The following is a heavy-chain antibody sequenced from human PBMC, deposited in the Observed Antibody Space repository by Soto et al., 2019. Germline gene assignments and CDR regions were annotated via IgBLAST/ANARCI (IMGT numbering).Heavy chain of an antibody. Sequence: ASVKVSCKASGGTFSSCAISWVRQAPGQGLEWMGGIIPIFGTANYAQKFQGRVTITADESASTAYMELSSLRSEDTAVYYCARPDSSGYKYYYYYGMDVWGQGTTVTVSS. CDR3: ARPDSSGYKYYYYYGMDV. J-gene: IGHJ6*02. CDR2: IIPIFGTA. CDR1: GGTFSSCA. D-gene: IGHD3-22*01. V-gene: IGHV1-69*13.